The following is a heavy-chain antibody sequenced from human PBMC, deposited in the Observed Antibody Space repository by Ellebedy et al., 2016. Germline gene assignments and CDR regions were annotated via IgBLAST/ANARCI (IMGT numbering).Heavy chain of an antibody. V-gene: IGHV4-59*01. Sequence: SETLSLTCTVSGGSIRSYFWSWIRQSPGKRLEWIGYIYYSGSTNYNPSLKNRVTMSVDMSRNHFSLNLRSVTAADTAVYYCARAEIQLFDYWGQGAPVTVSS. J-gene: IGHJ4*02. D-gene: IGHD5-24*01. CDR2: IYYSGST. CDR3: ARAEIQLFDY. CDR1: GGSIRSYF.